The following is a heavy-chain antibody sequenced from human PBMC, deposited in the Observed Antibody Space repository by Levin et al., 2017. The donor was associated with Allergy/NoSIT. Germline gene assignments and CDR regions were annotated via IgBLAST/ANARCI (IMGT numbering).Heavy chain of an antibody. J-gene: IGHJ4*02. V-gene: IGHV4-59*02. CDR1: GDSVSSYY. Sequence: PSETLSLTCTVSGDSVSSYYWSWIRQPPGKGLEWIGHIYSSGSTNYNPSLKSRVTISRDTSNNQFSLKLRSVTAADTAVYYCATVKWGTGTWHFDDWGQGTLVTVSS. CDR2: IYSSGST. D-gene: IGHD1-7*01. CDR3: ATVKWGTGTWHFDD.